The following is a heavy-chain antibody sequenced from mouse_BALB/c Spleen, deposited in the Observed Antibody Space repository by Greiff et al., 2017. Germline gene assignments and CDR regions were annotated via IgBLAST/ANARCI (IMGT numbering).Heavy chain of an antibody. J-gene: IGHJ4*01. Sequence: VKLVESGPGLVQPSQSLSITCTASGFSLTSYGVHWVRQSPGKGLEWLGVIWSGGSSDYNAAFISRLSISKDSSKSQVFFKMNSLQANDTAIYYCARNYDYDYAMDYWGQGTSVTVSS. V-gene: IGHV2-2*02. D-gene: IGHD2-4*01. CDR1: GFSLTSYG. CDR3: ARNYDYDYAMDY. CDR2: IWSGGSS.